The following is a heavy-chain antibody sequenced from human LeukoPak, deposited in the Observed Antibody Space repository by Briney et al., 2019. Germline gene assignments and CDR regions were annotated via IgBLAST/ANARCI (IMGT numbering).Heavy chain of an antibody. V-gene: IGHV4-34*01. D-gene: IGHD3-3*01. J-gene: IGHJ4*02. CDR3: ARGFYRIRCFDY. CDR2: INHSGST. CDR1: GGSFSGYY. Sequence: SETLSLTCAVYGGSFSGYYWSWIRQPPGKGLEWIGEINHSGSTNYNPSLKSRVPISVDTSKNQFSLKLSSVTAADTAVYYCARGFYRIRCFDYWGQGTLVTVSS.